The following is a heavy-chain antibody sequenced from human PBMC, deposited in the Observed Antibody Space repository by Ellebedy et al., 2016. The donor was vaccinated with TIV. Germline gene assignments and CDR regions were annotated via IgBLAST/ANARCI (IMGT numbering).Heavy chain of an antibody. CDR2: IKSQTDGGTA. J-gene: IGHJ4*02. CDR3: STLDNYGGNTPFDF. V-gene: IGHV3-15*01. Sequence: GESLKISCAVSGVTFSSYAMSWVRQAPGKGLEWVGRIKSQTDGGTADYAAPVKGRFIISRDDSKTTLYLQMNSLTLEDTAVYYCSTLDNYGGNTPFDFWGQGSLVTVSS. CDR1: GVTFSSYA. D-gene: IGHD4-23*01.